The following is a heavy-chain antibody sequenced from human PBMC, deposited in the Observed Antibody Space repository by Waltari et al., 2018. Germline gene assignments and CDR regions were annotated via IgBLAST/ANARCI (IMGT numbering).Heavy chain of an antibody. D-gene: IGHD3-22*01. V-gene: IGHV4-38-2*02. CDR2: IYHSGST. J-gene: IGHJ4*02. CDR3: ARDGAYYDSSGYYFDY. Sequence: ETLSLTCAVSGYSISSGYYWGWIRQPPGKGLEWIGSIYHSGSTYYNPSLKSRVTISVDTSKNQFSLKLSSVTAADTAVYYCARDGAYYDSSGYYFDYWVQGTLVTVSS. CDR1: GYSISSGYY.